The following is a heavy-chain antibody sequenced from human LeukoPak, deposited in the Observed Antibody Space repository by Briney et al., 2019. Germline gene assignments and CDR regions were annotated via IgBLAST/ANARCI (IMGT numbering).Heavy chain of an antibody. CDR3: ARRIAARPGYYYGMDV. D-gene: IGHD6-6*01. V-gene: IGHV4-39*01. CDR2: IYYSGST. J-gene: IGHJ6*02. CDR1: GGSISSSSYY. Sequence: PSETLSLTCTVSGGSISSSSYYWGWIRQPPGKGLEWIGSIYYSGSTYYNPSLKSRVTISVDTSKNQSSLKLSSVTAADTAVYYCARRIAARPGYYYGMDVWGQGTTVTVSS.